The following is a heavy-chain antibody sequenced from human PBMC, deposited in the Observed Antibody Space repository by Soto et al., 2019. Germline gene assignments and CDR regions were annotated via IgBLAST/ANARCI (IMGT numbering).Heavy chain of an antibody. CDR2: INAGNGNT. J-gene: IGHJ3*02. V-gene: IGHV1-3*01. D-gene: IGHD3-22*01. Sequence: QVQLVQSGAEVKKPGASVKASCKASGYTFTSYAMHCVRQAPGQSLEWMGWINAGNGNTKYSQKFQGRVTITRDTSASTAYMELSSLRSEDTAVYYCARAAYYVSSGYSFYAFDIWGQGTMVTVSS. CDR3: ARAAYYVSSGYSFYAFDI. CDR1: GYTFTSYA.